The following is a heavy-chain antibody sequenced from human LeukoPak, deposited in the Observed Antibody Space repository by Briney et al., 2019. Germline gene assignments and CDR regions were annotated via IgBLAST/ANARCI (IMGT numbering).Heavy chain of an antibody. CDR2: IYYSGST. J-gene: IGHJ6*03. D-gene: IGHD6-13*01. Sequence: PSATLSLTRTVSGGSISSSYWSCTRQHAGKGLEWIGCIYYSGSTYYNPSLKSRVTISVDTFKNQFSLKLSSVTVADTAVYYCASSRSSSHYYYYMDVWGKGTTVTVS. V-gene: IGHV4-59*12. CDR3: ASSRSSSHYYYYMDV. CDR1: GGSISSSY.